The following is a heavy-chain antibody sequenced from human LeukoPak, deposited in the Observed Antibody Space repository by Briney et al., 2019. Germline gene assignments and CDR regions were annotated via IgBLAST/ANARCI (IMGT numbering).Heavy chain of an antibody. D-gene: IGHD3-22*01. Sequence: ASVKVSCKASGYTFTSYYMHWVRQAPGQGLEWMGRINPNSGGTNSAQNFQGRVTMTRDTSMSTAYMELSRLRSDDTAVYYCARYVVNYYDSSGYYSFDFWGQGTLVTVSS. CDR1: GYTFTSYY. CDR2: INPNSGGT. V-gene: IGHV1-2*06. CDR3: ARYVVNYYDSSGYYSFDF. J-gene: IGHJ4*02.